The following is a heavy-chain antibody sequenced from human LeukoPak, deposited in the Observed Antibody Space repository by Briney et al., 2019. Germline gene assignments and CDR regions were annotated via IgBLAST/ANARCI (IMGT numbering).Heavy chain of an antibody. Sequence: SETLSLTCTVSGGSISSHYWSWIRQPPGKGLEWIGYTYYSGSTNYNPSLKSRVTISVDTSKNQFSLKLSSVTAADTAVYYCARKTLGFDYWGQGTLVTVSS. D-gene: IGHD7-27*01. CDR1: GGSISSHY. CDR3: ARKTLGFDY. CDR2: TYYSGST. V-gene: IGHV4-59*11. J-gene: IGHJ4*02.